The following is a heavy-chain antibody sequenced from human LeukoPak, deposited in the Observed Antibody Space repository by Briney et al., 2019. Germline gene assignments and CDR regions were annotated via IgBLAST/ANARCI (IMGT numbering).Heavy chain of an antibody. CDR2: ISSSGGTI. V-gene: IGHV3-48*04. CDR1: GFSFSRYN. J-gene: IGHJ4*02. CDR3: ASENKMGYSYAADC. Sequence: GSLRLSCAASGFSFSRYNINWVRQAPGKGLEWISYISSSGGTIYYADSVKGRFTISKDNARNSLYLQMNSLRVEDTAVYYCASENKMGYSYAADCWGQGTLVTVSS. D-gene: IGHD5-18*01.